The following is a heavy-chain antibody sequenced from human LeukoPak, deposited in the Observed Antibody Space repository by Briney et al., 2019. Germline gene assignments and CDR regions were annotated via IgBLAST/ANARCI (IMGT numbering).Heavy chain of an antibody. Sequence: ASVKVSCKASGYTFTSYGISWVRQAPGQGLEWMGWISAYNGNTNYAQKLQGRVTMTTDTSTSTAYMELRSLRSDDTAVYYCARGRYCSSTSYQDFDYWGQGTLVTVSS. CDR3: ARGRYCSSTSYQDFDY. V-gene: IGHV1-18*01. D-gene: IGHD2-2*01. CDR2: ISAYNGNT. J-gene: IGHJ4*02. CDR1: GYTFTSYG.